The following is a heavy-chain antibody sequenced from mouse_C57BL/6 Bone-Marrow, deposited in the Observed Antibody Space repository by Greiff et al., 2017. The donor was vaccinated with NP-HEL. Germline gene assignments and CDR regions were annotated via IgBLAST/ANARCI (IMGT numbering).Heavy chain of an antibody. CDR1: GFTFSSYA. Sequence: DVKLVESGGGLVKPGGSLKLSCAASGFTFSSYAMSWVRQTPEKRLEWVATISDGGSYTYYPDNVKGRFTISRDNAKNNLYLQMSHLKSEDTAMYYCARDEDDYDGRFYAMDYWGQGTSVTVSS. CDR2: ISDGGSYT. CDR3: ARDEDDYDGRFYAMDY. D-gene: IGHD2-4*01. J-gene: IGHJ4*01. V-gene: IGHV5-4*01.